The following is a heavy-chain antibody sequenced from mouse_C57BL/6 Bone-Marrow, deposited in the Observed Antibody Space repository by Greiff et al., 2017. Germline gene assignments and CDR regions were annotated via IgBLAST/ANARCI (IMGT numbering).Heavy chain of an antibody. J-gene: IGHJ1*03. CDR1: GFTFSSYG. V-gene: IGHV5-6*01. CDR3: ARHKSFYWYFDV. Sequence: EVKLVESGGDLVKPGGSLKLSCAASGFTFSSYGMSWVRQTPDKRLEWVATISSGGSYTYYPDSVKGRFTISRDNAKNTLYLQMSSLKSEDTAMYYCARHKSFYWYFDVWGTGTTVTGSS. CDR2: ISSGGSYT. D-gene: IGHD1-3*01.